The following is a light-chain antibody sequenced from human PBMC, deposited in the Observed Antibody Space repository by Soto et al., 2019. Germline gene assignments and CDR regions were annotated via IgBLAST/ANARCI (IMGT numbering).Light chain of an antibody. CDR1: SSNIGAGYD. CDR3: QSSDSSLNV. J-gene: IGLJ1*01. CDR2: GNS. Sequence: QSVLTQPPSVSGAPGQRVTISCTGSSSNIGAGYDVHWYQQLPGTAPKLLIYGNSNRPSGVPDRFSGSKSGTSASLAITGLQAEDEADYYCQSSDSSLNVFGIGTKVTV. V-gene: IGLV1-40*01.